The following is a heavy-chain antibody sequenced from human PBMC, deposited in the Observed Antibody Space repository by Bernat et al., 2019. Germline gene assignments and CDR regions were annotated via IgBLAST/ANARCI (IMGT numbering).Heavy chain of an antibody. D-gene: IGHD3-22*01. J-gene: IGHJ4*02. CDR2: ISYDVSNK. V-gene: IGHV3-30*18. CDR3: AKDRHYYDSSGYFDY. Sequence: QVQLVESGGGVVQPGRSLRLSCAASGFTFSSYGMHWVRQAPGKGLEWVAVISYDVSNKYYADSVKGRFTIARDNSKNTLYLQMNSLRAEDTAVYYCAKDRHYYDSSGYFDYWGQGTLVTVSS. CDR1: GFTFSSYG.